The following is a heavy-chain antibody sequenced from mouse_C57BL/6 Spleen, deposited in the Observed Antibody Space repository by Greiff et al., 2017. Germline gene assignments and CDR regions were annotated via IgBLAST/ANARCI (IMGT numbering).Heavy chain of an antibody. CDR2: IYPGDGDT. Sequence: QVQLQQSGPELVKPGASVKISCKASGYAFSSSWVNWVKQRPGKGLEWIGRIYPGDGDTNYNGKFKGKATLTADKSSSTAYMQLSSLTSEDSAVYFCARGGYYAMDYWGQGTSVTVSS. CDR1: GYAFSSSW. CDR3: ARGGYYAMDY. J-gene: IGHJ4*01. V-gene: IGHV1-82*01.